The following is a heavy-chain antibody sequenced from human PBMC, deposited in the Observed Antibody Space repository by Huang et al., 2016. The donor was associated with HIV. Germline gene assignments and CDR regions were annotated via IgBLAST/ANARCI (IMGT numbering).Heavy chain of an antibody. J-gene: IGHJ4*02. CDR1: GYALTNYG. V-gene: IGHV7-4-1*02. D-gene: IGHD2-8*02. Sequence: QVQPVQSGSELKKPGASVKVSCKPSGYALTNYGLNWVRQAPGKGLEWMGWINTDSGNPMYAEGFTGRFVFSLDTSVSTAYLQIRSLKADDTAIYYCARYYCTGGNCYSDYWGQGTLVTVSS. CDR2: INTDSGNP. CDR3: ARYYCTGGNCYSDY.